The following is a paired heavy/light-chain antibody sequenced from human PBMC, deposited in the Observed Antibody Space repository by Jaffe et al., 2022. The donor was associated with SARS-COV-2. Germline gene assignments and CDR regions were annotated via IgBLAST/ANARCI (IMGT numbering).Light chain of an antibody. J-gene: IGLJ1*01. V-gene: IGLV1-44*01. CDR1: RSNIGENV. CDR3: AGWDDSLNAYV. Sequence: QSVLTQPPSASGTPGQRVTISCSGGRSNIGENVVNWFQQLPGTAPKLLIYGSDQRPSGVPDRFSASKSGTSASLAISGLRSEDEADYYCAGWDDSLNAYVFGTGTKVTVL. CDR2: GSD.
Heavy chain of an antibody. Sequence: QVQLVQSGSELKKPGASVKVSCQASGYSFNAYAINWLRQAPGRGLEWMGWINTKTGNPTYAQGFTGRLVFSADTSVSTAYLQVSSLKTEDTAVYYCARDLTPLSVNLRSNFDFWGQGTLVTVSS. J-gene: IGHJ4*02. CDR3: ARDLTPLSVNLRSNFDF. CDR2: INTKTGNP. CDR1: GYSFNAYA. V-gene: IGHV7-4-1*02.